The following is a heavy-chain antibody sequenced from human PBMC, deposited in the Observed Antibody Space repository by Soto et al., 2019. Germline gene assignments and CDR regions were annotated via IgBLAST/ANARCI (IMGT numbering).Heavy chain of an antibody. CDR1: GFTFSSYA. J-gene: IGHJ6*02. CDR2: ISGSGGST. Sequence: HPGGSLRLSCAASGFTFSSYAMSWVRQAPGKGLEWVSAISGSGGSTYYADSVKGRFTISRDNSKNTLYLQMNSLRAEDTAVYYCAKDIAAAGTWGYYYYGMDVWGQGTTVTVSS. V-gene: IGHV3-23*01. D-gene: IGHD6-13*01. CDR3: AKDIAAAGTWGYYYYGMDV.